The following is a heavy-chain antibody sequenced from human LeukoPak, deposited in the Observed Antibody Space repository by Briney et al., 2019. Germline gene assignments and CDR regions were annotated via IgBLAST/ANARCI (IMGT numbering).Heavy chain of an antibody. J-gene: IGHJ4*02. CDR1: GGTFSSYA. Sequence: SVKVSCKASGGTFSSYAISWVRQAPGQGLEGMGGIIPIFGTANYAQKFQGRVTITADESTSTAYMELSSLRSEDTAVYYCARFFGAGKYYYDSSGYDSVYWGQGTLVTVSS. V-gene: IGHV1-69*13. CDR2: IIPIFGTA. D-gene: IGHD3-22*01. CDR3: ARFFGAGKYYYDSSGYDSVY.